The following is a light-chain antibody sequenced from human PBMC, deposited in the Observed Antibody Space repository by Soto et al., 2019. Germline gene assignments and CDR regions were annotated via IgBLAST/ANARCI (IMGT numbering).Light chain of an antibody. J-gene: IGLJ3*02. CDR1: ALPKKY. Sequence: SYELTQPPSVSVSLGQMARITCSGEALPKKYAYWYQQKPGQFPVLVIYKDSERPSGIPERFSGSSSGTIVTLTISGVQAEDEADYYCLSADSSGTYLSVFGGGTKLTVL. CDR2: KDS. CDR3: LSADSSGTYLSV. V-gene: IGLV3-16*01.